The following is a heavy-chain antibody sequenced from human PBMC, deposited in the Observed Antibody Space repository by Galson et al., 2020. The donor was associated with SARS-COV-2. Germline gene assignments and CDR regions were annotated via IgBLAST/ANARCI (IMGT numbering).Heavy chain of an antibody. D-gene: IGHD5-12*01. J-gene: IGHJ3*02. V-gene: IGHV3-30*03. CDR3: ARWIYDAYDI. CDR2: ISHDGTNK. Sequence: GGSLRLSCTASGFTFRHYGIHWVRQAPGRGLERVADISHDGTNKYYADSVRGRFTMSRDNSKNTVFLQMNSLTTEDTAVYFCARWIYDAYDIWGQGTMVTVSS. CDR1: GFTFRHYG.